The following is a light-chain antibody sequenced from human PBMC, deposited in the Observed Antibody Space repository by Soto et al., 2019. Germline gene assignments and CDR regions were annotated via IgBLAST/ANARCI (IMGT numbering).Light chain of an antibody. J-gene: IGKJ2*02. CDR3: QQRSRWPRGT. Sequence: VLTQSPATLSLSQGESATLSCRSSQNVVNNLAWYQQKSGQAPRLLIYAASDRATGVPARFSGRMSGTDFTISLSSLEPEDFANYFCQQRSRWPRGTFVRGNKLE. CDR2: AAS. V-gene: IGKV3-11*01. CDR1: QNVVNN.